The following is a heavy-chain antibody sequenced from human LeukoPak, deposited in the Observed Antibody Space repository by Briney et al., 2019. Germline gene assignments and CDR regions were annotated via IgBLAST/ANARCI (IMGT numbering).Heavy chain of an antibody. D-gene: IGHD6-6*01. V-gene: IGHV3-30*02. CDR2: IRHDEANS. CDR1: GFNLNSYA. CDR3: AKEYTPSSPLGELDS. Sequence: TGGSLRLSCAVSGFNLNSYAMHWVRQAPGKGLEWVAVIRHDEANSFYADSVQGRFTISRDTSKKLLYLQMNSLRVEDTAVYYCAKEYTPSSPLGELDSWGQGTLVTAS. J-gene: IGHJ4*02.